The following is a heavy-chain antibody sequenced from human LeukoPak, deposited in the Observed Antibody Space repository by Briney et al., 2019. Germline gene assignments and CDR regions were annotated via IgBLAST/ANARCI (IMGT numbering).Heavy chain of an antibody. D-gene: IGHD2-8*01. CDR2: ISGSGGGT. Sequence: GGSLRLSCAASGFTFSSYAMSWVRQAPGKGLEWVSGISGSGGGTYNADSVKGRFSISRDNSKNTLYLQMNSLRAEDTAVYYCAKNGVNYWYFDLWGRGTLVTVSS. V-gene: IGHV3-23*01. CDR1: GFTFSSYA. CDR3: AKNGVNYWYFDL. J-gene: IGHJ2*01.